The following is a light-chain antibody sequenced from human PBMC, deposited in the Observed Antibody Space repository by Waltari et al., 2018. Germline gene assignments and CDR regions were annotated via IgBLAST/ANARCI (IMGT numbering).Light chain of an antibody. Sequence: QSALTQPPSASGSPGQSVTIPCTGTRSDVGGYNYVSWYQQHPGKAPKLLIYGVDKRPSGVPARFSGSKSGNTASLTVSGLQAEDEADYYCNSYAGSNNLGVFGGGTKLTVL. V-gene: IGLV2-8*01. CDR1: RSDVGGYNY. CDR3: NSYAGSNNLGV. CDR2: GVD. J-gene: IGLJ3*02.